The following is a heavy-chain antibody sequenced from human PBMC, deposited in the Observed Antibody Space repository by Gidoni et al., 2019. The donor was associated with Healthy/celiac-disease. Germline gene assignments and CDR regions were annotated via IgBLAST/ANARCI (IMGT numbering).Heavy chain of an antibody. CDR3: ARGKSIYITMVRGVLSYRFDP. CDR2: INHSGST. CDR1: GGSFSGYY. V-gene: IGHV4-34*01. D-gene: IGHD3-10*01. J-gene: IGHJ5*02. Sequence: PSETLSLTSAVYGGSFSGYYRSWIRQPPGKGLEWIGEINHSGSTNYNPSLKSRVTISVDTSKNQFSLKMSSVTAADTAVYFCARGKSIYITMVRGVLSYRFDPWGHGTLVTVSS.